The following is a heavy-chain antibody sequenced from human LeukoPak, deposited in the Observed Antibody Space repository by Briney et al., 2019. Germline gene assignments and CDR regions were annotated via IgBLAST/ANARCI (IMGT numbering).Heavy chain of an antibody. CDR3: AKDSENYDSSYMDV. CDR1: GFTLDDYA. D-gene: IGHD3-3*01. J-gene: IGHJ6*03. V-gene: IGHV3-43*02. Sequence: GGSLRLSCAASGFTLDDYAMHWVRQAPGKGLECVSLISGDGGSTYYADSVKGRFTISRDNSKNSLYLQMNSLRTEDTALYYCAKDSENYDSSYMDVWGTGTTVTVSS. CDR2: ISGDGGST.